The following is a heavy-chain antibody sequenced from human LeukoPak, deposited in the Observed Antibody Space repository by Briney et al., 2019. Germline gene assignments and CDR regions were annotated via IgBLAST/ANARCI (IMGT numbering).Heavy chain of an antibody. D-gene: IGHD5-24*01. CDR3: ARGGKMATMVDI. CDR2: ISSSSSTI. V-gene: IGHV3-48*04. J-gene: IGHJ3*02. CDR1: GFTFSSYS. Sequence: GGSLRLSCAASGFTFSSYSMNWVRQAPGGVLEWVSYISSSSSTIYYAESVKGRFTNSRDNANNSLYLQMNSLRAEDTAVYYCARGGKMATMVDIWGQGTMVTVSS.